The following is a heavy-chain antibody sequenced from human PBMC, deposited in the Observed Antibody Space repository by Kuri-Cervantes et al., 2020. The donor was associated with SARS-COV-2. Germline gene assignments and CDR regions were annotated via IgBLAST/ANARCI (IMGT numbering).Heavy chain of an antibody. Sequence: GESLKISCAASGFTFSSYAMSWVRQAPGKGLEWVSAISGSGGSTYYAVSVKGRFTISRDNSKNTLYLQMNSLRAEDTGVYYCARGHIGVVPSPILGLGPHYYYYHLDVWGQGTTVTVSS. V-gene: IGHV3-23*01. CDR3: ARGHIGVVPSPILGLGPHYYYYHLDV. D-gene: IGHD2-2*01. CDR1: GFTFSSYA. J-gene: IGHJ6*02. CDR2: ISGSGGST.